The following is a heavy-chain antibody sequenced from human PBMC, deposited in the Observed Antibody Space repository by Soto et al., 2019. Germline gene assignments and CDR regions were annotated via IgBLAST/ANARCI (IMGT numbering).Heavy chain of an antibody. CDR1: GYTFISYG. Sequence: QVQLVQSGAEVKKPGASVKVSCKASGYTFISYGISWVRQAPGQGLEWMGWINAFNGNTNYAQKLQGRVTMTRDTSTSTAYMELRRLRSDDTAVYYCERDPVAGTYFDYWGQGTLVTVSS. J-gene: IGHJ4*02. D-gene: IGHD6-19*01. V-gene: IGHV1-18*01. CDR2: INAFNGNT. CDR3: ERDPVAGTYFDY.